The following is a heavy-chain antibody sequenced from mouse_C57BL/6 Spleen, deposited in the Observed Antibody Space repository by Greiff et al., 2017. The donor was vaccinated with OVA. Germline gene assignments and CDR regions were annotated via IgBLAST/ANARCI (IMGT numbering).Heavy chain of an antibody. CDR3: ARAYDGYLYYAMDY. Sequence: QVQLQQPGAELVRPGTSVKLSCKASGYTFTSYWMHWVKQRPGQGLEWIGVLDPSASYTNYNQKFKGKATLTVETSSSTAYMQLSSLTSEDAAVYYCARAYDGYLYYAMDYWGQGTSVTVSS. V-gene: IGHV1-59*01. CDR2: LDPSASYT. D-gene: IGHD2-3*01. J-gene: IGHJ4*01. CDR1: GYTFTSYW.